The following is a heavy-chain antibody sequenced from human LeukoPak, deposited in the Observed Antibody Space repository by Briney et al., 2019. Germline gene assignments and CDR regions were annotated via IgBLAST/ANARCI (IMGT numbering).Heavy chain of an antibody. CDR1: GGSFSGYY. V-gene: IGHV4-34*01. D-gene: IGHD3-3*01. CDR2: INHSGST. J-gene: IGHJ5*02. Sequence: SETLSLTCAVYGGSFSGYYWSWIRQPPGKGLEWIGEINHSGSTNYNPSLKSQVTISVDTSKNQFSLKLSSVTAADTAVYYCASITKFPFGVVTHFNWFDPWGQGTLVTVSS. CDR3: ASITKFPFGVVTHFNWFDP.